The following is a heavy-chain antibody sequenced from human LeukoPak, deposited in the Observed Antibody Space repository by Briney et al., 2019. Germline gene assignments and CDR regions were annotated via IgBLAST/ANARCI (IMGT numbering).Heavy chain of an antibody. CDR2: ISWNSGSI. Sequence: HPGRSLRLSCAASGFTFDNNAMHWVRQTPGKGLEWVSGISWNSGSIGHAGSVQGRFTISRDNAKNSLYLQMNSLRDEDTALYYCAKDMMFHNYGASDIWGQGTMVTVSS. D-gene: IGHD5-18*01. CDR3: AKDMMFHNYGASDI. CDR1: GFTFDNNA. V-gene: IGHV3-9*01. J-gene: IGHJ3*02.